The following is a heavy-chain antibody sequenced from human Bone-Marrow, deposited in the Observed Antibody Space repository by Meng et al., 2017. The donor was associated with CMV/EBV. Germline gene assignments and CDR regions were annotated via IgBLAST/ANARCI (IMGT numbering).Heavy chain of an antibody. CDR3: AREYCSSTSCRNYYYYGMDV. CDR2: ISLSTTTI. CDR1: GFTFNSYT. J-gene: IGHJ6*02. V-gene: IGHV3-48*04. D-gene: IGHD2-2*01. Sequence: GESLKISCAASGFTFNSYTMSWVRQAPGKGLEWLSYISLSTTTIFYADSVKGRFTISRDNAKNSLFLQMNSLRAEDTAVYYCAREYCSSTSCRNYYYYGMDVWGQGTTVTVSS.